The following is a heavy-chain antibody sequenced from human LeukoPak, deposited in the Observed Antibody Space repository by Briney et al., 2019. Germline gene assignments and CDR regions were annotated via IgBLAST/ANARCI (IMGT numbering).Heavy chain of an antibody. CDR2: ISGSGGST. J-gene: IGHJ4*02. Sequence: PGGSLRLSCAASGFTFSSYAMSWVRQAPGKGLEWVSAISGSGGSTYYADSVKGRFTISRDNTKNTLYLQMNSLRAEDTAVYYCAKAYGYNYLFDYWGQGTLVTVSS. CDR1: GFTFSSYA. V-gene: IGHV3-23*01. D-gene: IGHD5-24*01. CDR3: AKAYGYNYLFDY.